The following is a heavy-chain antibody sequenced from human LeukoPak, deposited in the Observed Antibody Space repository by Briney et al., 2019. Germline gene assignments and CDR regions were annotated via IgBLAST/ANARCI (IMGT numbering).Heavy chain of an antibody. J-gene: IGHJ4*02. D-gene: IGHD3-10*01. Sequence: PSETLSLTCTVSGGSISSSSYYWGWIRQPPGKGLEWIGYIYYSGSTNYNPSLKSRVTISVDTSKNQFSLKLSSVTAADTAVYYCARSLWFRELLSPFDYWGQGTLVTVSS. V-gene: IGHV4-61*05. CDR2: IYYSGST. CDR1: GGSISSSSYY. CDR3: ARSLWFRELLSPFDY.